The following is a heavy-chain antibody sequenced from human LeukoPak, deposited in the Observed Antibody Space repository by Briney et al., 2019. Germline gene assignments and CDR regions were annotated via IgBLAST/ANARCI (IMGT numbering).Heavy chain of an antibody. CDR1: GYTFTSYY. J-gene: IGHJ4*02. D-gene: IGHD6-19*01. V-gene: IGHV1-46*01. CDR2: INPSGGST. CDR3: ARDSSGYSSGWYPDY. Sequence: ASVKVSCTASGYTFTSYYMHWVRQAPGQGLEWMGIINPSGGSTSYAQKFQGRVTMTRDTSTSTAYMELSSLRSDDTAVYYCARDSSGYSSGWYPDYWGQGTLVTVSS.